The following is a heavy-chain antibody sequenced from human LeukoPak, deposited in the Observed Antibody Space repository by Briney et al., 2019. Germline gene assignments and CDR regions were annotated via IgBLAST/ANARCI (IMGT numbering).Heavy chain of an antibody. CDR2: IYYSGST. J-gene: IGHJ6*02. CDR1: GGSISGSSYY. D-gene: IGHD3-3*01. CDR3: GRGRGIFGVVLNYHYYYGMDV. Sequence: SETLSLTCTVSGGSISGSSYYWGWIRQPPGKGLEWIGSIYYSGSTYYNPSLKSRVTISVDTSKNQFSLKLSSVTAADTAVYYCGRGRGIFGVVLNYHYYYGMDVWGQGTTVTVSS. V-gene: IGHV4-39*01.